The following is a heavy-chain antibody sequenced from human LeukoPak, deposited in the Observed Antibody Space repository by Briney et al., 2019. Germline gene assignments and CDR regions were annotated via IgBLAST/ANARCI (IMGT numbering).Heavy chain of an antibody. CDR3: AKGYYSGYDSGAFDH. J-gene: IGHJ4*02. CDR2: VSWDGGST. D-gene: IGHD5-12*01. Sequence: GGSLLLCCSVSVFGLVDSASASGRRARGWVVGMDQLVSWDGGSTYYSDSVKGRFTISRDNSKNSLSLQMNSLRAEDTALYYCAKGYYSGYDSGAFDHWGQGTLVTVSS. V-gene: IGHV3-43D*03. CDR1: VFGLVDSA.